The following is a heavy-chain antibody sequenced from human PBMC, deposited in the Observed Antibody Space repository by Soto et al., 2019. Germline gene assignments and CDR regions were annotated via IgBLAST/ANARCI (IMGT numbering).Heavy chain of an antibody. V-gene: IGHV1-69*01. Sequence: QVQLVQSGAEVKKPGSSVKVSCKASGGTFSSYAISWVRQAPGQGLEWMGGIIPIFGTANYAQKFQGRVTVTAAESTSTAYMELSSLRSEDTAVYYCATVTTSGVHYYYGRDVWGQWTTVTVSS. CDR3: ATVTTSGVHYYYGRDV. J-gene: IGHJ6*02. CDR2: IIPIFGTA. CDR1: GGTFSSYA. D-gene: IGHD4-17*01.